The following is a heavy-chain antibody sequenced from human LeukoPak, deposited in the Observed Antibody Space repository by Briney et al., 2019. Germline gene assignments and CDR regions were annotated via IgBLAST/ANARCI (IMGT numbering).Heavy chain of an antibody. J-gene: IGHJ5*02. CDR2: INPNSGGT. D-gene: IGHD6-19*01. Sequence: GASVKVSSKASGYTFTSHGISWVRQAPGQGLEWMGWINPNSGGTNYAQKFQGRVTMTRDTSISTAYMELSRLRSDDTAVYYCAREIAVARNRFDPWGQGTLVTVSS. CDR3: AREIAVARNRFDP. CDR1: GYTFTSHG. V-gene: IGHV1-2*02.